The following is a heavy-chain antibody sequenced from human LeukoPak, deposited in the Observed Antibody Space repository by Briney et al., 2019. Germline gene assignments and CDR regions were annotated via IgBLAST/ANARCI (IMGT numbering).Heavy chain of an antibody. V-gene: IGHV3-74*01. CDR1: EFTSNSHW. CDR2: INGDGSSI. D-gene: IGHD3-10*01. Sequence: GGSLRLSCAASEFTSNSHWMHWARHAPGKGLVWVARINGDGSSINYADSVKGRFTISRDNAKNTLYLQMNSLRAEDTAVYYCTRGRGPYGWFDPWGQGTLVTVSS. CDR3: TRGRGPYGWFDP. J-gene: IGHJ5*02.